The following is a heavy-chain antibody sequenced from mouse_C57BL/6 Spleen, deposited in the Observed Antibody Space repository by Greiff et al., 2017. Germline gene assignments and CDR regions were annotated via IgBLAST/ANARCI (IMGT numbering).Heavy chain of an antibody. J-gene: IGHJ4*01. Sequence: QVKLQQPGAELVKPGASVKLSCKASGYTFTSYWMHWVKQRPGQGLEWIGMIHPNSGSTNYNEKFKSKATLTVDKSSSTAYMQLSSLTSEDSAVYYCARPSSGTGGYYAMDYWGQGTSVTVSS. D-gene: IGHD4-1*01. CDR3: ARPSSGTGGYYAMDY. V-gene: IGHV1-64*01. CDR2: IHPNSGST. CDR1: GYTFTSYW.